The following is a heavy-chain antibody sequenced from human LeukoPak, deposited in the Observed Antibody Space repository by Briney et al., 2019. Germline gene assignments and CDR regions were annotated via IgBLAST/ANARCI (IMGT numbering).Heavy chain of an antibody. CDR1: GFTFSSYG. CDR2: IWYDGSNK. J-gene: IGHJ4*02. D-gene: IGHD5-24*01. V-gene: IGHV3-33*06. CDR3: VKAPRDGYNKYYFDY. Sequence: GGSLRLSCAASGFTFSSYGMHWVRQAPGKGLEWVAVIWYDGSNKYYADSVKGRFTISRDNSKNTLYLQMNSLRAEDTAIYYCVKAPRDGYNKYYFDYWGQGTLVTVSS.